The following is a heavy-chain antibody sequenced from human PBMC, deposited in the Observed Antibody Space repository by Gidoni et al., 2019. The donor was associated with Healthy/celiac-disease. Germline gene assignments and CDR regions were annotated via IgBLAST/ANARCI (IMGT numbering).Heavy chain of an antibody. Sequence: QLQLQESGSGLVKPSQTLSVTCAVSGGSISSGGYSWSWLRQPPGKGLEWIGYIYHCGSTYYHPSLKSRVTISVDRSKNQFSLKLSSVTAADTAVYYCARGGRDTAMVWNQFDYWGQGTLVTVSS. J-gene: IGHJ4*02. CDR3: ARGGRDTAMVWNQFDY. V-gene: IGHV4-30-2*01. CDR1: GGSISSGGYS. CDR2: IYHCGST. D-gene: IGHD5-18*01.